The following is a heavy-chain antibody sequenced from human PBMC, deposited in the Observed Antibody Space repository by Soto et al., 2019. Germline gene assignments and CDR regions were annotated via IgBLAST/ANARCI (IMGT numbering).Heavy chain of an antibody. V-gene: IGHV1-69*13. D-gene: IGHD1-26*01. CDR1: GYTFTSYG. Sequence: SVKVSCKASGYTFTSYGISWVRQAPGQGLEWMGGIIPIFGTANYAQKFQGRVTITADESTNTLYLQMNSLRAEDTAVYYCAGDIPKGACYLDYWGQGTLVTVSS. CDR3: AGDIPKGACYLDY. CDR2: IIPIFGTA. J-gene: IGHJ4*02.